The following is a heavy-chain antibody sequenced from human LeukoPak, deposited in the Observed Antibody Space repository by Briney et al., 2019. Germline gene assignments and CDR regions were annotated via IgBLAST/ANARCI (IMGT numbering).Heavy chain of an antibody. CDR1: GFTFSYYC. D-gene: IGHD3-3*01. V-gene: IGHV3-7*01. CDR3: ARDRNDFWSGFFDY. Sequence: GGSLRLSCAASGFTFSYYCMSWVRQAPGKGLEWVANIKEDGSEKYYVDSVKGRFTISRDNAKSSLYLQMNSLRAEDTAVYYCARDRNDFWSGFFDYWGQGILVTVSS. J-gene: IGHJ4*02. CDR2: IKEDGSEK.